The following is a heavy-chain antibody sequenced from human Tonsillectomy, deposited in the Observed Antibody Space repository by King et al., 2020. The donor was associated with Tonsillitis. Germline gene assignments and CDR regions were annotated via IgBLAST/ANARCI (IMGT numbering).Heavy chain of an antibody. D-gene: IGHD2-15*01. CDR3: AGNSESYSGGGCYSFWYFDL. V-gene: IGHV3-7*03. Sequence: VQLVESGGGLVQRGGSLRLPCAASGVDLSSSWMSWVRQAPDKGLEWVASINQDGSEEFYVDSVKGRFTISRDNAKNSLFLQMNSLRVEDTALYYCAGNSESYSGGGCYSFWYFDLWGRGTLVTVSS. CDR2: INQDGSEE. J-gene: IGHJ2*01. CDR1: GVDLSSSW.